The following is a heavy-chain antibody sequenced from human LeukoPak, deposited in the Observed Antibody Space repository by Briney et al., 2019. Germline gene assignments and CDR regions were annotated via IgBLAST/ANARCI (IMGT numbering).Heavy chain of an antibody. V-gene: IGHV3-30*03. Sequence: GSLRLSCAASGFTFSSYSMNWVRQAPGKGLEWVAVISYDGSNKYYADFVKGRFTISRDSSKNTLHLQMNSLRAEDTAVYYCARERTIFGVVTNAGMDVWGQGTTVIVSS. CDR3: ARERTIFGVVTNAGMDV. D-gene: IGHD3-3*01. CDR1: GFTFSSYS. J-gene: IGHJ6*02. CDR2: ISYDGSNK.